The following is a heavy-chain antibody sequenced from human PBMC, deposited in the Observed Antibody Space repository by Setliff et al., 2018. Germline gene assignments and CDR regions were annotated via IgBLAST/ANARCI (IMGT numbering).Heavy chain of an antibody. V-gene: IGHV1-2*06. CDR1: GYTFTGYY. D-gene: IGHD3-22*01. J-gene: IGHJ2*01. CDR3: ARDYYYYDSSGYYYANWYFDL. Sequence: SVKVSCKASGYTFTGYYMHWVRQAPGQGLEWMGRINPNSGGTNYAQKFQGRVTVTRDTSISTAYMELSRLRSDDTAVYYCARDYYYYDSSGYYYANWYFDLWGRGTLVTVSS. CDR2: INPNSGGT.